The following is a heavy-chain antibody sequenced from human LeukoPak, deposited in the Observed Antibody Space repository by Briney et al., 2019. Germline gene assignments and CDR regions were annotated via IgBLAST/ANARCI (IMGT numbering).Heavy chain of an antibody. V-gene: IGHV1-69*05. CDR3: ARVDRYHFYLDV. CDR1: GGTFTTYT. CDR2: IIPLFGTA. J-gene: IGHJ6*03. Sequence: ASVKVSCKASGGTFTTYTITWVRQAPVQGLEWMGGIIPLFGTANFAQKFQGRVTLTTDESTSTAYMELSSLISEDTAIYYCARVDRYHFYLDVWGKGTTVTVSS.